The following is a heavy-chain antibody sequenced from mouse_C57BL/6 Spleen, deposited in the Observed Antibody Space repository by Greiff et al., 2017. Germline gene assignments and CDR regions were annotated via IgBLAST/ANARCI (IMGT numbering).Heavy chain of an antibody. CDR3: ARQYDYDGYYFDY. D-gene: IGHD2-4*01. CDR2: ISSGGSYT. Sequence: DVHLVESGGDLVKPGGSLKLSCAASGFTFSSYGMSWVRQTPDKRLEWVATISSGGSYTYYPDSVKGRFTISRDNAKNTLYLQMSSLKSEDTAMYYCARQYDYDGYYFDYWGQGTTLTVSS. CDR1: GFTFSSYG. J-gene: IGHJ2*01. V-gene: IGHV5-6*01.